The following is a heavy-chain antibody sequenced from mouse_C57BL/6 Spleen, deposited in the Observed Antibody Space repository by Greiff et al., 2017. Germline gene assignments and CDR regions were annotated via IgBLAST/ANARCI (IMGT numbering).Heavy chain of an antibody. J-gene: IGHJ2*01. Sequence: QVQLQQSGAELVRPGTSVKVSCKASGYAFTNYLIEWVKQRPGQGLEWIGVIYPGSGGTNYNEKFKGKATLTADKSSSTAYMQLSSLTSEDSAVSFCARSAAQAFYFDDWGPGTTLTVSS. CDR2: IYPGSGGT. D-gene: IGHD3-2*02. CDR1: GYAFTNYL. V-gene: IGHV1-54*01. CDR3: ARSAAQAFYFDD.